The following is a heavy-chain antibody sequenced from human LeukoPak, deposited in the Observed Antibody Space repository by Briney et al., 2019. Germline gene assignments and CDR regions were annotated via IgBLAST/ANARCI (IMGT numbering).Heavy chain of an antibody. CDR3: AKHYYGSGSQKYYFDY. D-gene: IGHD3-10*01. J-gene: IGHJ4*02. CDR1: GFVFGDYG. CDR2: VRNDGSDK. Sequence: PGGSLRLSCAASGFVFGDYGMHWVRQAPGKGLEWVTMVRNDGSDKYYADSVKGRFTISRDNSKNTLYLQMNSLRPEDTAVYHCAKHYYGSGSQKYYFDYWGQGTLVTVSS. V-gene: IGHV3-30*02.